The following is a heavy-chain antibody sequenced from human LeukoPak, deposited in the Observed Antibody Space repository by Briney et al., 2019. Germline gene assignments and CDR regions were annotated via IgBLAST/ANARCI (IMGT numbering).Heavy chain of an antibody. Sequence: EGSLRLSCAASGFTFSNAWMSWVRQAPGKGLEWVGRLKSKADGGTTDYAAPVKGRFTISRDDSKNTLYLQMNSLKNEDTAVYYCTTDQGWVSRGFDYWGQGTLVTVSS. CDR2: LKSKADGGTT. J-gene: IGHJ4*02. CDR1: GFTFSNAW. V-gene: IGHV3-15*01. CDR3: TTDQGWVSRGFDY. D-gene: IGHD2-8*01.